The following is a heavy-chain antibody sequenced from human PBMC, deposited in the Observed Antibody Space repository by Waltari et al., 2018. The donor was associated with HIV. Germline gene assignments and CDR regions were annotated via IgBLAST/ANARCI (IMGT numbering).Heavy chain of an antibody. V-gene: IGHV4-31*03. CDR3: ARVTPYSSSSWVWFDP. CDR1: GGSISSGGYY. CDR2: IYYSGST. J-gene: IGHJ5*02. D-gene: IGHD6-6*01. Sequence: QVQLQESGPGLVKPSQTLSLTCTVSGGSISSGGYYWSWIRQHPGKGLEWIGYIYYSGSTYYNPSLKSRVTISVDTSKNQFSLKLSSVTAADTAVYYCARVTPYSSSSWVWFDPWGQGTLVTVSS.